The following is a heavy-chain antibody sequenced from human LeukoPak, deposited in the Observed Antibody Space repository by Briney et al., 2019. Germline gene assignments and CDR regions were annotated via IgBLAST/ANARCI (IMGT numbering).Heavy chain of an antibody. CDR2: ISGSGGST. V-gene: IGHV3-23*01. Sequence: GGSLRLSCAASGFTFSSYAMSWVRQAPGKGLEWVSAISGSGGSTYYADSVKGRFTISRDNAKNTLFLQVDSLRAEDTAMYYCTRGSGSRATDYWGQGTLVTVSS. J-gene: IGHJ4*02. CDR1: GFTFSSYA. D-gene: IGHD6-19*01. CDR3: TRGSGSRATDY.